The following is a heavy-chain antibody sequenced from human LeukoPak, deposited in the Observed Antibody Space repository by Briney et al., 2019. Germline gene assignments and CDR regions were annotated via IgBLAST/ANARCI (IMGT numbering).Heavy chain of an antibody. V-gene: IGHV3-23*01. CDR1: GFTFSSYA. CDR2: ISGSGGST. Sequence: GGSLRLSCAASGFTFSSYAMSWVRQAPGKGLEWVSAISGSGGSTYYADSVKGRFTILRDNSKNTRYLQMNSLKAADTAVYYRAKEALLFGDWGGQGTLVTVSS. D-gene: IGHD3-10*01. J-gene: IGHJ4*02. CDR3: AKEALLFGDW.